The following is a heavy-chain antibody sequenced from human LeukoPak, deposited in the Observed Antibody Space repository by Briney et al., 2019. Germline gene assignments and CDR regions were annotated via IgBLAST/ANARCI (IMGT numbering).Heavy chain of an antibody. Sequence: ASVTVSFKSSGYTFTSYGISWVRQAPGQGVEWMGWISAYNGNTNYAQKLQGRVTMTTDTSTSTAYMERRSLRSDDTAVYYCARVLNWFDPWGQGTLVTVSS. J-gene: IGHJ5*02. V-gene: IGHV1-18*01. CDR3: ARVLNWFDP. CDR1: GYTFTSYG. CDR2: ISAYNGNT.